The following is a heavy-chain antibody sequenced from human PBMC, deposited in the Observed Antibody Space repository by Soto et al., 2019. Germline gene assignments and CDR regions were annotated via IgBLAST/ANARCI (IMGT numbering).Heavy chain of an antibody. CDR2: IYQSENT. V-gene: IGHV4-30-2*01. CDR3: ARGTWAGDAFDI. Sequence: QLQLQESGSGLVKPSQTLSLTCAVSGGSISSGGYSWSWIRQPPGKGLEWIGYIYQSENTYSNPSLKSRVTISVDRSKSQFSLRLSSVTAADTAVYYCARGTWAGDAFDIWGQGTMVTVSS. J-gene: IGHJ3*02. D-gene: IGHD3-10*01. CDR1: GGSISSGGYS.